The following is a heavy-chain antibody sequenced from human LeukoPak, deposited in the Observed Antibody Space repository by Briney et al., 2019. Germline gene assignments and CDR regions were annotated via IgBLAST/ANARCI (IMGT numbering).Heavy chain of an antibody. CDR1: GFSLSTTGVG. CDR2: IYWDDNK. D-gene: IGHD2-2*01. CDR3: AHLYCSSTTCYGDDMDV. Sequence: SGPTLVNPTQTLTLTCTFSGFSLSTTGVGVGWIRQPPIKALERLEHIYWDDNKRYSSSLKSRLTITKDTSKNQVVLTLTNVDPVDTATYYCAHLYCSSTTCYGDDMDVWGQGTTVTVSS. V-gene: IGHV2-5*02. J-gene: IGHJ6*02.